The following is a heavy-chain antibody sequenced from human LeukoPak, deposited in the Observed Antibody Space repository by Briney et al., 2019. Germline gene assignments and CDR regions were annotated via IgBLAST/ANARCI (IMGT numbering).Heavy chain of an antibody. Sequence: GGSLRLSCAASAFTVSSDWMYWVRQAPGKGPVWVSRINPDGTYIDYADSVKGRFTISRDDAKNTLYLQMNSLRADDTALYYCSKDLGLWGQGTLVTVSS. CDR2: INPDGTYI. CDR3: SKDLGL. V-gene: IGHV3-74*01. D-gene: IGHD1-26*01. CDR1: AFTVSSDW. J-gene: IGHJ4*02.